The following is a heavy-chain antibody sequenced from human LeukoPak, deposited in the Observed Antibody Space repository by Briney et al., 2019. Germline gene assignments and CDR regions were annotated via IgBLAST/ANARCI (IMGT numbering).Heavy chain of an antibody. Sequence: SETLSLTCTVSGGSISSYYWSWIRQPLGKGLEWIGYIYHSGSTNYNPSLKSRVTISVDTSKNQFSLKLSSVTAADTAVYYCARDASLFDPWGQGTLVTVSS. D-gene: IGHD3-16*01. CDR2: IYHSGST. CDR3: ARDASLFDP. J-gene: IGHJ5*02. V-gene: IGHV4-59*01. CDR1: GGSISSYY.